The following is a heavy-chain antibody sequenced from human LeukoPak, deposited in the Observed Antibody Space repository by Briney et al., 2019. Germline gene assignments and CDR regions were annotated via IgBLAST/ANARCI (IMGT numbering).Heavy chain of an antibody. Sequence: GKSLRLSCVASGFTFSTYGMHWVRQAPGKGLEWVAVIWYDGSNKYYADSVKGRFTISRDNSKNTLYLQMNSLRAEDTAVYYCARDELGYCSSTSCYRNYYYGMDVWGKGTTVAVSS. CDR3: ARDELGYCSSTSCYRNYYYGMDV. J-gene: IGHJ6*04. CDR2: IWYDGSNK. CDR1: GFTFSTYG. V-gene: IGHV3-33*08. D-gene: IGHD2-2*02.